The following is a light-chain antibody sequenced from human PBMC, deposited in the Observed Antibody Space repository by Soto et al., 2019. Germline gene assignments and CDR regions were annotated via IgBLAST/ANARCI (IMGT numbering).Light chain of an antibody. J-gene: IGKJ4*01. CDR3: QQYAGSPLT. Sequence: EIVMTQSPATLSVSPGERATLSCRASQSVSSNLAWYQQKPGQAPRLLIYGASTRATGIPARFSGSGSGTDFTLTISSLEPEDFAVYYCQQYAGSPLTFGGGTKVDIK. CDR2: GAS. V-gene: IGKV3D-15*01. CDR1: QSVSSN.